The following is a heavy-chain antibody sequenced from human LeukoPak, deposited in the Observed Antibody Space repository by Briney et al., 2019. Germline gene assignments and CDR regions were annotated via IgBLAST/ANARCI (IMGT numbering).Heavy chain of an antibody. CDR1: GGSVSSGSYH. Sequence: SETLSLTCTVSGGSVSSGSYHWSWIRQPPGKGLEWIGYIYYSGSTNYNPSLKSRVTISVDTSKSQFSLKLNSVIAADTAVYYCARADNWNYFDYWGQGTLVTVSS. CDR3: ARADNWNYFDY. CDR2: IYYSGST. D-gene: IGHD1-20*01. J-gene: IGHJ4*02. V-gene: IGHV4-61*01.